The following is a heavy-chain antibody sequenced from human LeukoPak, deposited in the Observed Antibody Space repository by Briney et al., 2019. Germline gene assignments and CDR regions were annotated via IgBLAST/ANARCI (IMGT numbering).Heavy chain of an antibody. D-gene: IGHD2-2*01. Sequence: SGGSLRLSCAASGFTFSSYGMHWVRQAPGKGLEWVAVISYDGSNKYHAASVKSRFTISRDNSKNTLYLQMNSLRAEDTAVYYCAKDHPIVVVPAAPWFDPWGQGTLVTVSS. CDR2: ISYDGSNK. CDR3: AKDHPIVVVPAAPWFDP. V-gene: IGHV3-30*18. J-gene: IGHJ5*02. CDR1: GFTFSSYG.